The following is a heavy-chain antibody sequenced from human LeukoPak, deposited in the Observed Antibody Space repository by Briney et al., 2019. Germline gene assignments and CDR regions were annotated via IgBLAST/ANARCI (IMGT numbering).Heavy chain of an antibody. CDR3: ARCSYGYYFDY. D-gene: IGHD5-18*01. CDR2: INYSGST. Sequence: SETLSLTCTVSGGSISSSTYYWGWIRQPPGKGLEWIGSINYSGSTFYNPSLKSRVTISVDTSKNQFSLKLSSVTAADTAVYYCARCSYGYYFDYWGQGTLVTVSS. V-gene: IGHV4-39*07. CDR1: GGSISSSTYY. J-gene: IGHJ4*02.